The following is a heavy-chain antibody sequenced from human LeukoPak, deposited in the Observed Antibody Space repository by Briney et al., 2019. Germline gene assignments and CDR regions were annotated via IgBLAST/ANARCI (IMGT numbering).Heavy chain of an antibody. V-gene: IGHV3-7*01. CDR3: ARDSPYCSGGSCYVESDAFDI. Sequence: PGGSLRLSCAASGFTFSSYWMSWVRQAPGKGLEWVANIKQDGSEKYYVDSVKGRFTISRDNAKNSLYLQMNSLRAEDTAVYYCARDSPYCSGGSCYVESDAFDIWGQGTMVTVSS. CDR2: IKQDGSEK. J-gene: IGHJ3*02. CDR1: GFTFSSYW. D-gene: IGHD2-15*01.